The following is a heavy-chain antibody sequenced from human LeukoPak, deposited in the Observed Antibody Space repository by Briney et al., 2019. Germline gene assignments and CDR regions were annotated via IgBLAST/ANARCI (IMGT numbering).Heavy chain of an antibody. CDR2: ITGNAVTT. D-gene: IGHD4-17*01. CDR1: GFTFSNSA. J-gene: IGHJ4*02. V-gene: IGHV3-23*01. CDR3: AKDFDGDYAMDY. Sequence: GGSLRLSCIASGFTFSNSAMNWVRQAPGKGLEWVSTITGNAVTTYYADSVKGRFTISRDNSKNTLYLQMISLRVGDTAVYYCAKDFDGDYAMDYWGQGTLVTVSS.